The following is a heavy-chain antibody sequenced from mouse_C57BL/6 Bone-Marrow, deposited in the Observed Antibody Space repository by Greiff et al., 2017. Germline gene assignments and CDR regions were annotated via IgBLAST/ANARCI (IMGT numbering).Heavy chain of an antibody. V-gene: IGHV1-20*01. CDR3: ARSITTVASYAMDY. CDR2: INPYNGDT. D-gene: IGHD1-1*01. Sequence: EVQLQESGPELVKPGDSVKISCKASGYSFTGYFMNWVMQSHGKSLEWIGRINPYNGDTFYNQKFKGKATLTVDKSSSTAHMELRSLTSEDSAVYYCARSITTVASYAMDYWGQGTSVTVSS. CDR1: GYSFTGYF. J-gene: IGHJ4*01.